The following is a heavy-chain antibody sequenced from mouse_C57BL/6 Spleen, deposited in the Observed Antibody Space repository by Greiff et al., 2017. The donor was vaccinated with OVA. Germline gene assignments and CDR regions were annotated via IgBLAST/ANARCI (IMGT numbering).Heavy chain of an antibody. CDR2: IDPSDSYN. CDR1: GYTFTSYW. CDR3: ARRRGGYFDV. Sequence: QVQLQQSGAELVMPGASVKLSCKASGYTFTSYWMHWVKQRPGQGLEWIGEIDPSDSYNNYNQKFKGKSTLTVDKSSSTAYMQLSSLTSEDSAVYYCARRRGGYFDVWGTGTTVTVSS. V-gene: IGHV1-69*01. J-gene: IGHJ1*03.